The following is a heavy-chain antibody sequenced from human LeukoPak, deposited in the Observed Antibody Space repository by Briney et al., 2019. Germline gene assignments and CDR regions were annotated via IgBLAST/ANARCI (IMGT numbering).Heavy chain of an antibody. V-gene: IGHV3-30-3*01. CDR2: ISYDGSNK. D-gene: IGHD3-10*01. CDR1: GFTFSSYA. Sequence: GGSLRLSCAASGFTFSSYAVHWVRQAPGKGLEWVALISYDGSNKYYADSVKGRFTISRDNSKNTLYLQMNSLRAEDTAVYYCAKDFTYYYGSGSYHDYWGQGTLVTVSS. J-gene: IGHJ4*02. CDR3: AKDFTYYYGSGSYHDY.